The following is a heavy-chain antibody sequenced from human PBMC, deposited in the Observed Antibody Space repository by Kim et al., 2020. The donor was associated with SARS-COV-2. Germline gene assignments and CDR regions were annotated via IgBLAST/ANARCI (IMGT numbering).Heavy chain of an antibody. CDR3: ARDPYSSGWYTPFF. CDR1: GGTFSSYA. Sequence: SVKVSCKASGGTFSSYAISWVRQAPGQGLEWMGRIIPILGIANYAQKFQDRVTITADKSTSTAYMELSSLRSEDTAVYYCARDPYSSGWYTPFFWGQGTLVTVSS. CDR2: IIPILGIA. D-gene: IGHD6-19*01. V-gene: IGHV1-69*04. J-gene: IGHJ4*02.